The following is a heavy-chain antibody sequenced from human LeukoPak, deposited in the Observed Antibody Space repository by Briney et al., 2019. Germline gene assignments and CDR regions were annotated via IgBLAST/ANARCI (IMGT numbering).Heavy chain of an antibody. D-gene: IGHD6-19*01. J-gene: IGHJ4*02. CDR2: INAGNGNT. CDR1: GYTFTSYA. Sequence: ASVTVSCKASGYTFTSYAMHWVRQAPGQRLEWMGWINAGNGNTKYSQKFQGRVTITRDTSASTAYMELSSLRSEDTAVYYCARDIGSSGWYRFLDYWGQGTLVTVSS. V-gene: IGHV1-3*01. CDR3: ARDIGSSGWYRFLDY.